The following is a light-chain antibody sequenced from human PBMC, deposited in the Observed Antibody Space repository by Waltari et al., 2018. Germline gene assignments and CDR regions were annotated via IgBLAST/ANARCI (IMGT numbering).Light chain of an antibody. CDR3: STWDYSLSAVV. Sequence: QSALTQEASVSGTVGQKVTLSCTGNSNHVGSYAVGWYQQISPGVPKTVMFGNSLPSGIPDRFSGSKSGTTASLTISGLQPEDEADYYCSTWDYSLSAVVFGGGTKLTVL. J-gene: IGLJ2*01. V-gene: IGLV1-44*01. CDR2: GNS. CDR1: SNHVGSYA.